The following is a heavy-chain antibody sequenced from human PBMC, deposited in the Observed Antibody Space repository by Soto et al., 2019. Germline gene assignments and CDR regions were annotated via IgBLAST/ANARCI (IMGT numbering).Heavy chain of an antibody. V-gene: IGHV4-61*03. CDR3: ARDRGNFGVVLADFYQYGMDV. J-gene: IGHJ6*02. CDR1: GDSVTSGSIY. Sequence: QVQLQESGPWLVKPSETLSLTCTVSGDSVTSGSIYWSWIRQPPGKGLEWIGYIHYTGSTNYNPSLKSRVALSVDTSKNHFSLTLSSVTAADTAVYYCARDRGNFGVVLADFYQYGMDVWGQGTAVTVSS. CDR2: IHYTGST. D-gene: IGHD3-3*01.